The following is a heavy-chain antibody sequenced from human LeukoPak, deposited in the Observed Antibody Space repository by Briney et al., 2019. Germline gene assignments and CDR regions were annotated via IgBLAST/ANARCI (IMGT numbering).Heavy chain of an antibody. Sequence: GGSLRLSCTASGLTFGDYAMTWVRQAPGKGLEWVGFVRSKAYGGTTEFAASVKGRFIISRDDSKSIAYLQMNSLKTEDTAVYYCTAYDPSDYYGMDAWGQGTTVTIS. CDR3: TAYDPSDYYGMDA. V-gene: IGHV3-49*04. D-gene: IGHD5-12*01. CDR2: VRSKAYGGTT. CDR1: GLTFGDYA. J-gene: IGHJ6*02.